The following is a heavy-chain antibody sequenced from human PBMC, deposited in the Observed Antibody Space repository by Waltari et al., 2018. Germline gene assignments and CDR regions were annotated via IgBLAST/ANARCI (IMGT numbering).Heavy chain of an antibody. CDR2: INPSGGRT. Sequence: QVQLVQSGAEVKKPGASVKVSCKASGYTFTSYYMHWVRQAPGQGLEWMGIINPSGGRTSYAQKFQGRVTMTRDTSTSTVYMELSSLRSEDTAVYYCARQVMVRGVIITLDYWGQGTLVTVSS. V-gene: IGHV1-46*01. CDR3: ARQVMVRGVIITLDY. J-gene: IGHJ4*02. CDR1: GYTFTSYY. D-gene: IGHD3-10*01.